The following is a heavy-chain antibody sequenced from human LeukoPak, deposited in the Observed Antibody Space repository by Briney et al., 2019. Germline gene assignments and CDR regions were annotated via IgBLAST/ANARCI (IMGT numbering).Heavy chain of an antibody. Sequence: PSETLSLTCTVSGGSISSSSYYWGWIRQPPGKGLEWIGSIYYSGSTYYNPSLKSRVTISVDTSKNQFSLKLSSVTAADTAVYYCATPIMAVVWGEGCRVAFDIWGQGTMVTVSS. CDR2: IYYSGST. CDR3: ATPIMAVVWGEGCRVAFDI. D-gene: IGHD4-23*01. V-gene: IGHV4-39*01. CDR1: GGSISSSSYY. J-gene: IGHJ3*02.